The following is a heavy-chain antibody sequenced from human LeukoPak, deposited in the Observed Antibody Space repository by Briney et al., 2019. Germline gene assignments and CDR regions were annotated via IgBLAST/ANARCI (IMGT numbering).Heavy chain of an antibody. D-gene: IGHD3-10*01. V-gene: IGHV1-46*01. J-gene: IGHJ4*02. CDR2: INPSGGST. Sequence: ASVKVSCKASGYTFTSYYMHWVRQAPGQGLEWMGIINPSGGSTSYAQKFQGRVTMTRDTSTSTVYMELSSLRSEDTAVYYCARFKTMVRVIEYYFDYWGQGTLVTVSS. CDR1: GYTFTSYY. CDR3: ARFKTMVRVIEYYFDY.